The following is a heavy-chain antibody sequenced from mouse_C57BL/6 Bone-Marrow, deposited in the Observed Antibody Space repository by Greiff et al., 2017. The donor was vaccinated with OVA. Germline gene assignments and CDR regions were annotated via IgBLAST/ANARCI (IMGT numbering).Heavy chain of an antibody. CDR3: AIYDYDVRFAY. Sequence: EVQVVESGGGLVKPGGSLKLSCAASGFTFSSYAMSWVRQTPEKRLEWVATISDGGSYTYYPDNVKGRFTISRDNAKNNLYLQMSHLKSEDTAMYYCAIYDYDVRFAYWGQGTLVTVSA. D-gene: IGHD2-4*01. CDR2: ISDGGSYT. J-gene: IGHJ3*01. CDR1: GFTFSSYA. V-gene: IGHV5-4*01.